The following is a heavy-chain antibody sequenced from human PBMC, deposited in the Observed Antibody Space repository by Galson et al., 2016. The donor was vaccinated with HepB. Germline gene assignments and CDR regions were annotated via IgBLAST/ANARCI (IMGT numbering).Heavy chain of an antibody. CDR1: GFRFSTHW. J-gene: IGHJ5*02. Sequence: QSGAEVKKPGESLKISCKGSGFRFSTHWIGWVRQMPGKGLEWMGFIYPGDSDTRYSPSSQGQVTISADKSISTAYLQWTSLKASDSAMYYCARDRSIDWFDPWGQGTLVTVSS. CDR3: ARDRSIDWFDP. CDR2: IYPGDSDT. V-gene: IGHV5-51*01. D-gene: IGHD6-6*01.